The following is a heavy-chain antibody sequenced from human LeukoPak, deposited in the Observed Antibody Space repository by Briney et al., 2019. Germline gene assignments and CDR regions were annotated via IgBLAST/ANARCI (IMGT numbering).Heavy chain of an antibody. J-gene: IGHJ4*02. CDR1: GYTFTGYY. CDR3: ARDRGEMATTPYFDY. V-gene: IGHV1-2*02. CDR2: INPNSGGT. Sequence: ASVKVSCKASGYTFTGYYMHWVRQAPGQGLEWMGWINPNSGGTNYAQKFQGRVTMTRDTYISTAYMELSRLRSDDTAVYYCARDRGEMATTPYFDYWGQGTLVTVSS. D-gene: IGHD5-24*01.